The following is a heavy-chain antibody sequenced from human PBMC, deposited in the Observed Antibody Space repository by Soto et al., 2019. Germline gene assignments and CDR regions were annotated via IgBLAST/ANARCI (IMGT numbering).Heavy chain of an antibody. CDR1: GLTFSGNP. D-gene: IGHD6-13*01. CDR3: AKIPHSSSWYLDAFDI. CDR2: ISGSGGST. J-gene: IGHJ3*02. V-gene: IGHV3-23*01. Sequence: EVQLLESGGGLERPGGSLGPSCAAPGLTFSGNPMSWVGKPPGKGLEWVSAISGSGGSTYYADSVKGRFTISRDNSKNTLYLQMNSLRAEDTAVYYCAKIPHSSSWYLDAFDIWGQGTMVTVSS.